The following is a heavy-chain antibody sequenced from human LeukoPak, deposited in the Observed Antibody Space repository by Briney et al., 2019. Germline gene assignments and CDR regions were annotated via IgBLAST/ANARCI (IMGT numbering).Heavy chain of an antibody. J-gene: IGHJ4*02. V-gene: IGHV4-34*01. Sequence: SETLSLTCAVYGGSFSGYYWSWIRQPPGKGLEWIGEINHSGSTNYNPSLNSRVTMSADTAKSQFSLKLSAVTATDTAVYYCARQIAVAGKAGLDYWGQGTLVTVYS. CDR2: INHSGST. D-gene: IGHD6-19*01. CDR1: GGSFSGYY. CDR3: ARQIAVAGKAGLDY.